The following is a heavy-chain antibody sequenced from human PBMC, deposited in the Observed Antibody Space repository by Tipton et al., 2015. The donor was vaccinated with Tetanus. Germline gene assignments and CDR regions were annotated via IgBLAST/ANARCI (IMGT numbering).Heavy chain of an antibody. Sequence: SLRLSCEGSGFTFDDHAMHWVRQVPGKGLEWVSAISGSALRPYYADSVKGRFTISRDNSKNTLWLQLNSLRADDTAIYYCAKEALGVLDVWGKGTTVTVSS. J-gene: IGHJ6*04. V-gene: IGHV3-23*01. CDR1: GFTFDDHA. CDR2: ISGSALRP. CDR3: AKEALGVLDV.